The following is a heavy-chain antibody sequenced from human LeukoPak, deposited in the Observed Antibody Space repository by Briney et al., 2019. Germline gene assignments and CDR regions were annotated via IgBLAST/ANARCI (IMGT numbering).Heavy chain of an antibody. Sequence: GRPLRLSCAASGFTFSSYGMHWVRQAPGKGLEWVAVIWYDGSNKYYADSVKGRFTISRDNSKNTLYLQMNSLRAEDTAVYYCARELSLVITAFDIWGQGTMITVSS. CDR2: IWYDGSNK. V-gene: IGHV3-33*01. CDR3: ARELSLVITAFDI. D-gene: IGHD3-22*01. CDR1: GFTFSSYG. J-gene: IGHJ3*02.